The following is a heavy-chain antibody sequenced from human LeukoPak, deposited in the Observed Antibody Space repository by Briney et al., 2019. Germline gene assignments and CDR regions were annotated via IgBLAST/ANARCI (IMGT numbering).Heavy chain of an antibody. CDR3: TRDFYGIDY. CDR1: GFTFSTYW. CDR2: VNRDGGAT. D-gene: IGHD3-10*01. J-gene: IGHJ4*02. V-gene: IGHV3-74*01. Sequence: GGSLRLSCAASGFTFSTYWMHWVRQAPGKGPEWVSRVNRDGGATSYADSVKGRFTISRDNAKNTVYLQMNSLRVEDTALYYCTRDFYGIDYWGQGTLVTVSS.